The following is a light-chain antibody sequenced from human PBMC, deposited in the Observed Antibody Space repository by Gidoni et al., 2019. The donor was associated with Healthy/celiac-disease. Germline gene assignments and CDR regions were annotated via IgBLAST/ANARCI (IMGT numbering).Light chain of an antibody. CDR3: QQFNNYPLLT. V-gene: IGKV1D-13*01. J-gene: IGKJ4*01. Sequence: AIQLTQSPSSLSASVGDRVTITCRASQGISSALAWYQQKPGKAPKLLIYDASSLESGVPSRFSGSGSGTDFTLTISRLQPEDFATYYCQQFNNYPLLTFGGGTKVEIK. CDR2: DAS. CDR1: QGISSA.